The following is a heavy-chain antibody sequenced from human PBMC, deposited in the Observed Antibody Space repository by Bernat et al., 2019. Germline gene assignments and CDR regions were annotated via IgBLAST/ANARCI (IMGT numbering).Heavy chain of an antibody. V-gene: IGHV3-7*03. CDR1: GFTFSSYW. Sequence: EVQLVESGGGLVQPGGSLRLSCAASGFTFSSYWMSWVRQAPGKGLEWVANIKQDGSEKYYVDSVKGRFTISRDNAKNSLYLQMNSLRAEDTAVYYCARDSLYCTNGVSYRDAFDIWGQGTMVTVSS. CDR3: ARDSLYCTNGVSYRDAFDI. D-gene: IGHD2-8*01. CDR2: IKQDGSEK. J-gene: IGHJ3*02.